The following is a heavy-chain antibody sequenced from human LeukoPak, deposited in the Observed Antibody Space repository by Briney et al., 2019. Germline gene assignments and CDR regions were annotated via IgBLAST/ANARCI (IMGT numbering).Heavy chain of an antibody. Sequence: SETLSLTCSVYGGSFSGYYWTWIRQPPGKGLEGIGEIDHSESANHSPSLKSRLTMSVDTSKSQFSLRLNSVTAADTATYYCARRYSSGFYYFDYWGQGALVTVSS. CDR1: GGSFSGYY. CDR2: IDHSESA. J-gene: IGHJ4*02. CDR3: ARRYSSGFYYFDY. V-gene: IGHV4-34*01. D-gene: IGHD6-19*01.